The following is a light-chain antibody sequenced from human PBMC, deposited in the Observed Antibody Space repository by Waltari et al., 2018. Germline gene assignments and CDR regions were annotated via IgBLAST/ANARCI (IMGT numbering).Light chain of an antibody. CDR2: DAS. V-gene: IGKV3-11*01. CDR3: QQRSNWRT. Sequence: ELVLTQSPATLSLSPGDSAALSCRASQSVSSYLAWYQQKPGQAPRLLIYDASNRATGIPARFSGSGSGTDFTLTISSLEPEDSAVYYCQQRSNWRTFGQGTKVEVK. J-gene: IGKJ1*01. CDR1: QSVSSY.